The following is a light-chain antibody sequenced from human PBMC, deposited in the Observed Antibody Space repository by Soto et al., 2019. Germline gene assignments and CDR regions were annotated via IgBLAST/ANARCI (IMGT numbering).Light chain of an antibody. Sequence: QSALTQPASVSGSPGQSITISCSDGGPYNSVSWYQHHRGKAPKLIIYEVKNRPSGVSNRFSGSRSGNTASLTISGLQTEDDSDYYCSSYTSANTLIFGGGTKLTVL. CDR3: SSYTSANTLI. CDR1: DGGPYNS. V-gene: IGLV2-14*01. J-gene: IGLJ2*01. CDR2: EVK.